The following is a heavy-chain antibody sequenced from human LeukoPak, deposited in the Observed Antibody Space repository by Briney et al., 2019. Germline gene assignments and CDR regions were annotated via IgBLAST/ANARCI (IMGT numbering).Heavy chain of an antibody. CDR2: IADNGAT. CDR3: AKVGVEFHYYYYMDV. CDR1: GFTSSRSA. Sequence: GGSLRLSCEASGFTSSRSAMTWVRQAPGKRLEWVSGIADNGATYYADSVKGRFIISRDNSKNTLYLQMDSLRAKDTALYFCAKVGVEFHYYYYMDVWGKGTTVAVSS. V-gene: IGHV3-23*01. D-gene: IGHD3-3*01. J-gene: IGHJ6*03.